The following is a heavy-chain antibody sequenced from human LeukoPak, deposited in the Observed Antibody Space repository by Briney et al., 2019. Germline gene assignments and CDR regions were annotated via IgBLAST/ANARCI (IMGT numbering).Heavy chain of an antibody. CDR3: ASSLGQQLAIDY. D-gene: IGHD6-13*01. Sequence: GSSVKVSCKASGGTFSSYAISWGRQAPGQGLEWMGRIIPILGIANYAQKFQGRVTIIADKSTSTAYMELSSLRSEDTAVYYCASSLGQQLAIDYWGQGTLVTVSS. J-gene: IGHJ4*02. CDR1: GGTFSSYA. CDR2: IIPILGIA. V-gene: IGHV1-69*04.